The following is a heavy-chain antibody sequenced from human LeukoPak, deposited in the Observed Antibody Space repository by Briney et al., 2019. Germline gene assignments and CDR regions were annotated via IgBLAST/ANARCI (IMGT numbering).Heavy chain of an antibody. CDR1: GGSISSGSYY. CDR2: IYTSGST. Sequence: SEPLSLTCTVSGGSISSGSYYWSWIRQPAGKGLEWIGRIYTSGSTNYNPSLKSRVTISVDTSKNQFSLKLSSVTAADTAVYYCARDRTYDSSGYYYRSFDYWGQGTLVIVSS. V-gene: IGHV4-61*02. D-gene: IGHD3-22*01. J-gene: IGHJ4*02. CDR3: ARDRTYDSSGYYYRSFDY.